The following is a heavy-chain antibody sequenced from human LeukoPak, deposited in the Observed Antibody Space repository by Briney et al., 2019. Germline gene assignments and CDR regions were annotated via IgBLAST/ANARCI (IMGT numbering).Heavy chain of an antibody. D-gene: IGHD2-2*01. V-gene: IGHV3-23*01. Sequence: RSLRHSCAASGFTFSRYAMSRGPQAPGKRQEGVSAISGSGGSTYYADSVRGRFTISRDNSKNTLYLQMSSLRAEDTAVYYCAKENNGPAAISAMVDYWGQGTLVTVSS. CDR2: ISGSGGST. J-gene: IGHJ4*02. CDR3: AKENNGPAAISAMVDY. CDR1: GFTFSRYA.